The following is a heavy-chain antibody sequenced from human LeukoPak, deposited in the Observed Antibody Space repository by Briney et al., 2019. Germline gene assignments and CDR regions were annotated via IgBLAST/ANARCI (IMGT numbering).Heavy chain of an antibody. CDR1: GGSFSGYY. CDR2: INHSGST. Sequence: SETLSLTCAVYGGSFSGYYWSWIRQPPGKGLEGIGEINHSGSTNYNPSLKSRVTISVDTSKNQFSLKLSSVTAADTAVYYCARGGLRYFDWLYNWFDPWGQGTLVTVSS. V-gene: IGHV4-34*01. J-gene: IGHJ5*02. D-gene: IGHD3-9*01. CDR3: ARGGLRYFDWLYNWFDP.